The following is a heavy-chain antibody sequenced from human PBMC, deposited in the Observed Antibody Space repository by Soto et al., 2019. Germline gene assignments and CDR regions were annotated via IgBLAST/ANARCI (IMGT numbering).Heavy chain of an antibody. Sequence: GGSLRLSCTASGFTFNSYAMSWVRQAPGKGLEWVSAISGSGGSTYYADSVKGRFTISRDNSKNTLYLQMNSLRAEDTAVYYCAKGFYGSDGDWFDPWGQGTLVTVSS. CDR2: ISGSGGST. CDR1: GFTFNSYA. CDR3: AKGFYGSDGDWFDP. V-gene: IGHV3-23*01. D-gene: IGHD3-10*01. J-gene: IGHJ5*02.